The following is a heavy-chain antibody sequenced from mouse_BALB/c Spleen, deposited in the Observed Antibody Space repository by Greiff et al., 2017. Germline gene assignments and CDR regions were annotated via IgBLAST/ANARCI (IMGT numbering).Heavy chain of an antibody. V-gene: IGHV1-77*01. CDR1: GYTFTDYV. D-gene: IGHD2-4*01. J-gene: IGHJ4*01. CDR2: IYPGSGST. CDR3: ARYYDHNMDY. Sequence: QVQLKESGPELVKPGASVKMSCKASGYTFTDYVISWVKQRTGQGLEWIGEIYPGSGSTYYNEKFKGKATLTADKSSNTAYMQLSSLTSEDSAVYFCARYYDHNMDYWGQGTSVTVSS.